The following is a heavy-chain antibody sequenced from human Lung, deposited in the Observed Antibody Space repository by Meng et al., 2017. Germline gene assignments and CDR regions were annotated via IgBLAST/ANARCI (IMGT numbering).Heavy chain of an antibody. D-gene: IGHD4-11*01. CDR3: ARGPTTMAHDFDY. V-gene: IGHV4-34*01. CDR2: INHSGST. J-gene: IGHJ4*02. CDR1: GGSFSDYY. Sequence: QVQRQQWGAGRLQPSETLSLTCVVSGGSFSDYYWSCIRQPPGKGLEWIGEINHSGSTNYNPSLESRATISVDTSQNNLSLKLSSVTAADSAVYYCARGPTTMAHDFDYWGQGTLVTVSS.